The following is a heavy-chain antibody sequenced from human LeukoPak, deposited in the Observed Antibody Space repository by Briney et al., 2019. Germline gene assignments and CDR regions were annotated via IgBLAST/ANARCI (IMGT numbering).Heavy chain of an antibody. D-gene: IGHD3-22*01. CDR1: GGSISSSSYY. Sequence: SETLSLTCTVSGGSISSSSYYWGWIRQPPGKGLERVVSIYYSGSTYYNPPPKSRVTISVYTSKNQFSLKLSSVTAADTAVYYCARHGDYYDSSGYYLTDWYFDLWGRGTLVTVSS. CDR2: IYYSGST. J-gene: IGHJ2*01. CDR3: ARHGDYYDSSGYYLTDWYFDL. V-gene: IGHV4-39*01.